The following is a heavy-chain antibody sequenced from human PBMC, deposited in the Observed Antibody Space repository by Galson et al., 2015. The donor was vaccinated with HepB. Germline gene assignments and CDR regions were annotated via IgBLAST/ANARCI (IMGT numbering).Heavy chain of an antibody. CDR3: TRGGDDYGDYVAFDI. Sequence: SLRLSCAASGFTFGDYAMSWFRQAPGKGLEWVGFIRSKAYGGTTEYAASVKGRFTISRDDSKSIAYLQMNSLKTEDTAVYYCTRGGDDYGDYVAFDIWGQGTMVTVSS. CDR1: GFTFGDYA. CDR2: IRSKAYGGTT. V-gene: IGHV3-49*03. D-gene: IGHD4-17*01. J-gene: IGHJ3*02.